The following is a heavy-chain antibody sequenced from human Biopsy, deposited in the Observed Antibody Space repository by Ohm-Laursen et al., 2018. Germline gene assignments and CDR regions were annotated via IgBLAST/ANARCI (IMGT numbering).Heavy chain of an antibody. CDR1: EGTFSNYG. Sequence: SVKVSCKSPEGTFSNYGVNWVRQAPGQGLEWLGGNIPILGTGNYAQKFQDRVTVAADTSTSTATMELRSLRSDDTTVYYCATKLTGYFHHWGQGTLVIVSS. V-gene: IGHV1-69*06. CDR3: ATKLTGYFHH. J-gene: IGHJ1*01. CDR2: NIPILGTG. D-gene: IGHD3-9*01.